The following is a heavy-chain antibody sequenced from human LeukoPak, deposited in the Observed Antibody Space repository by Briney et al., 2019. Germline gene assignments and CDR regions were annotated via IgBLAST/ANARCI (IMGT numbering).Heavy chain of an antibody. Sequence: PGGSLRLSCAASGVSFSSYARNWVRQAPGKGLEWGWSISHSGSISYADSVKGRFTISRDNSKNTLYLEMSSLSAEDTAIYYCAKELTERWLIYAFDIWGQGTVVTVSS. CDR3: AKELTERWLIYAFDI. V-gene: IGHV3-23*01. CDR2: ISHSGSI. D-gene: IGHD6-19*01. J-gene: IGHJ3*02. CDR1: GVSFSSYA.